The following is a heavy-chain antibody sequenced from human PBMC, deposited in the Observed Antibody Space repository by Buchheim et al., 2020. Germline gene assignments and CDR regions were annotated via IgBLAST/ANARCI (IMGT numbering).Heavy chain of an antibody. Sequence: EVQLVESGGGLVQPGGSLRLSCAASGFTFSDYWMTWVRQAPGKGLEWVANINRDGSEENYVDSVKGRFTISRDNAKISLNLQMNSLRAEDTAVYYCAREGREQPIDYWGQGTL. CDR3: AREGREQPIDY. J-gene: IGHJ4*02. D-gene: IGHD1-26*01. CDR2: INRDGSEE. V-gene: IGHV3-7*01. CDR1: GFTFSDYW.